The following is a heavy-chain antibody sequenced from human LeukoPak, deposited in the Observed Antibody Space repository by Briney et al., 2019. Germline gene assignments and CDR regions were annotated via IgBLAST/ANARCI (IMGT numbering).Heavy chain of an antibody. CDR1: GFNFRDYR. CDR3: VREYYYNYSGHRALAY. CDR2: INEDGGEK. J-gene: IGHJ4*02. Sequence: PGGSLRLSCVASGFNFRDYRLMWVRQTLGRGLECVANINEDGGEKYYVDSVKGRFTISRDNTKNSIHLQMNSLRVEDTAIYYCVREYYYNYSGHRALAYWGQGTPVTVSP. V-gene: IGHV3-7*03. D-gene: IGHD3-22*01.